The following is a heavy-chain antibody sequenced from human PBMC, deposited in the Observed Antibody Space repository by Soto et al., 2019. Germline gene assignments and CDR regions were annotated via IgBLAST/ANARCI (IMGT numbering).Heavy chain of an antibody. Sequence: QVQLVQSGAEVKKPGSSVKVSCKASGGTFSSYAISWVRQAPGQGLEWMGGIIPIFGTANYAQKFQGRVTITADESTSTAYMELSSPRSEDTAVYYCARDSDSSGYYTARVGYWGQGTLVTVSS. CDR1: GGTFSSYA. J-gene: IGHJ4*02. D-gene: IGHD3-22*01. CDR2: IIPIFGTA. CDR3: ARDSDSSGYYTARVGY. V-gene: IGHV1-69*01.